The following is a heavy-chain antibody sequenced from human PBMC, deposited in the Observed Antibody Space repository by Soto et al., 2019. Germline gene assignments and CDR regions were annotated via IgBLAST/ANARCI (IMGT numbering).Heavy chain of an antibody. V-gene: IGHV3-7*03. CDR3: ARHADYSFDC. CDR2: IKQDGSEK. D-gene: IGHD4-17*01. Sequence: EVQLVESGGSLVHPGGSLRVSCAASGFAFNTYWMTWVRLAPGKGLEVVANIKQDGSEKDYVDSVKGRFTISRDNAKNSLYLQMNSLRAEDTAVYYCARHADYSFDCWGQGTLVTVSS. J-gene: IGHJ4*02. CDR1: GFAFNTYW.